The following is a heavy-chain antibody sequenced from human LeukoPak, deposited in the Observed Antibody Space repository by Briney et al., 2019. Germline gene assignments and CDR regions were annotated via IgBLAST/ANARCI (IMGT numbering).Heavy chain of an antibody. CDR2: IIPIFGTA. J-gene: IGHJ4*02. D-gene: IGHD6-19*01. Sequence: SVKISCKASGGTFSSYAISWVRQAPGQGLEWMGGIIPIFGTANYAQKFQGRVTITADESTSTAYMELSSLRSEDTAVCYCARAESVAGNFDYWGQGTLVTVSS. V-gene: IGHV1-69*01. CDR1: GGTFSSYA. CDR3: ARAESVAGNFDY.